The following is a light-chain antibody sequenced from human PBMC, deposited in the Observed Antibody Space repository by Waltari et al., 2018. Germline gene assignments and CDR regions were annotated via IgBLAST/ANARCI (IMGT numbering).Light chain of an antibody. Sequence: QSALPQPASVSGSPGQSITISCTGTSSDVGGHNHVSWYQQHPGQAPKLLIYDVSKCPSGCSDRFSGSKSGNTASLTISGLQAEDEAEYYCNSYSSSTTWVFGVGTRVTVL. CDR1: SSDVGGHNH. CDR2: DVS. J-gene: IGLJ3*02. V-gene: IGLV2-14*03. CDR3: NSYSSSTTWV.